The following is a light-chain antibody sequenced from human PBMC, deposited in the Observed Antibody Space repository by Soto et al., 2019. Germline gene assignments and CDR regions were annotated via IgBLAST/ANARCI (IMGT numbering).Light chain of an antibody. Sequence: EIVMTQSPATLSVSPGERATLSCRASQSVGSTLAWYQQKPGQAPRLLIYGASTRATSISARFSGSGSATEFTLFLSSLKCEDFAVYQLQQYNQWPITFGQGTRLEIK. CDR2: GAS. CDR3: QQYNQWPIT. V-gene: IGKV3-15*01. CDR1: QSVGST. J-gene: IGKJ5*01.